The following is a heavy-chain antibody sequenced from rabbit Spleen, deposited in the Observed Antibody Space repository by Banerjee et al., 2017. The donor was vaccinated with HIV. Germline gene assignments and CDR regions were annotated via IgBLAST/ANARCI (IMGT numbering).Heavy chain of an antibody. CDR1: GFTLSSYY. D-gene: IGHD4-1*01. V-gene: IGHV1S7*01. Sequence: QLKESGGGLVQPGGSLKLSCKASGFTLSSYYMNWVRQAPGKGLEWIGYIDPVFGITYYANWVNGRFSISRENAQNTVFLQMTSLTAADTATYFCARDLDGSIGWNFAWWGPGTLVTVS. CDR2: IDPVFGIT. CDR3: ARDLDGSIGWNFAW. J-gene: IGHJ6*01.